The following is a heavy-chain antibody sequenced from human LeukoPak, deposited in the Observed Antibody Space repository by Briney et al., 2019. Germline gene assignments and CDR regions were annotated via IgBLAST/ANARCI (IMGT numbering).Heavy chain of an antibody. Sequence: GGSLRLSCVGSGFTFSSYTMTWVRQAPGKGLEWVSAISGSGGSTYYADSVKGRFTISRDNSKNTLYLQMNSLRAEDTAVYYCAKGKWFGPYYFDYWGQGTLVTVSS. CDR2: ISGSGGST. V-gene: IGHV3-23*01. J-gene: IGHJ4*02. D-gene: IGHD3-10*01. CDR3: AKGKWFGPYYFDY. CDR1: GFTFSSYT.